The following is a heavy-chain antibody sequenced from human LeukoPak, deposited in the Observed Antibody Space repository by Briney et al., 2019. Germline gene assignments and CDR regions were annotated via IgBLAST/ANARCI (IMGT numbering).Heavy chain of an antibody. D-gene: IGHD3-22*01. CDR2: INPSGGCT. J-gene: IGHJ1*01. CDR3: ARVHYYDSSGYYYGY. CDR1: GYTFTSYY. Sequence: ASVKVSCKASGYTFTSYYMHLVRQAPGPGLGGMGIINPSGGCTSYVQKFQGRVTMTRDTSTSTVYMELSSMRSEDTAVYYCARVHYYDSSGYYYGYWGQGPLVTVSS. V-gene: IGHV1-46*01.